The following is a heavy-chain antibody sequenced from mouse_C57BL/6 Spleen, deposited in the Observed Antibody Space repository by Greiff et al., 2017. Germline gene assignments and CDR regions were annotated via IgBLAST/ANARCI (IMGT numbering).Heavy chain of an antibody. D-gene: IGHD1-1*01. V-gene: IGHV5-9*01. CDR3: ARHEVANAMDY. CDR1: GFTFRSYT. J-gene: IGHJ4*01. Sequence: DVKLVESGGGLVKPGGSLNLSCAASGFTFRSYTMSWVRQTPGQRLEWVATISGGGGNTYYPDSVTGRFTISRDNAKNTLYLQMSSLRSEDTALYYCARHEVANAMDYWGQGTSVTVSS. CDR2: ISGGGGNT.